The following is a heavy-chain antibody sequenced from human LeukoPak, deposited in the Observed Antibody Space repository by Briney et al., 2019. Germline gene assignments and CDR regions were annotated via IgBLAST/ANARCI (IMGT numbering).Heavy chain of an antibody. J-gene: IGHJ4*02. V-gene: IGHV3-23*01. D-gene: IGHD4-17*01. CDR3: ARDSGDGDYFVD. Sequence: GGSLRLSCAASGLTFSNYAMTWVRQAPGKGLEWVSAISTNGDRTYYADSVKGRFTVSRDNFKNTLYLQMNSLRAEDTAVYYCARDSGDGDYFVDWGQGTLVTVSS. CDR2: ISTNGDRT. CDR1: GLTFSNYA.